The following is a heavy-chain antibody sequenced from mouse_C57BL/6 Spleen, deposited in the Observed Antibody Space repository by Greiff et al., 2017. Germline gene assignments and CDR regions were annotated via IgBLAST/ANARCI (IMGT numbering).Heavy chain of an antibody. V-gene: IGHV1-59*01. J-gene: IGHJ4*01. CDR1: GYTFTSYW. Sequence: QVQLKQSGAELVRPGASVKLSCKASGYTFTSYWMHWVKQRPGQGLEWIGVIDPSDSYTNYNQKFKGKATLTVDTSSSTAYMQLSSLTSEDSAVYYCARNLYYAMDYWGQGTSVTVSS. CDR3: ARNLYYAMDY. CDR2: IDPSDSYT.